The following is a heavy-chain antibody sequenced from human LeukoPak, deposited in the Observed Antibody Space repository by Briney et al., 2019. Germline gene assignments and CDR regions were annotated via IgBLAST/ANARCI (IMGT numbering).Heavy chain of an antibody. CDR1: GGSFSGYY. CDR2: INHSGST. Sequence: SETLSLTCAVYGGSFSGYYWSWIRQPPGKGLEWIGEINHSGSTNYNPSLKSRVTISVDTSKNQFSLKLSSVTAADTAVYYCARSDILTGYLHYFDYWGQGTLVTVSS. J-gene: IGHJ4*02. V-gene: IGHV4-34*01. CDR3: ARSDILTGYLHYFDY. D-gene: IGHD3-9*01.